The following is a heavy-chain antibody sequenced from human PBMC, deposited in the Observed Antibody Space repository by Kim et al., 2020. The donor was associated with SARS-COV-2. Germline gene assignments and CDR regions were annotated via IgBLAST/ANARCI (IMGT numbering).Heavy chain of an antibody. CDR1: GFTFSTYG. Sequence: GGSLRLSCAASGFTFSTYGMHWVRQAPGKGLEWVAVISYDGSNKYYADSVKGRFTISRDNSKNTLYLQMNSLRAEDTAVYYCAKDRRIQLWHHYYYGMDVWGQGTTVSVPS. V-gene: IGHV3-30*18. CDR2: ISYDGSNK. D-gene: IGHD5-18*01. CDR3: AKDRRIQLWHHYYYGMDV. J-gene: IGHJ6*02.